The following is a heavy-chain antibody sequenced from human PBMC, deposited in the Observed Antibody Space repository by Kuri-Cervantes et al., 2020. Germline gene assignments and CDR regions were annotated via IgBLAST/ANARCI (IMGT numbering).Heavy chain of an antibody. CDR1: GGSISSYS. D-gene: IGHD6-13*01. CDR2: IYYTGST. Sequence: SETPSLTCTVSGGSISSYSWSWIRQPPGKGLESIGYIYYTGSTSYKPSLKSRVTISVDTSKNQVSLKLSSVTAADTAVYYCARDGGYSSSWYKGFDPWGQGTLVTVSS. J-gene: IGHJ5*02. CDR3: ARDGGYSSSWYKGFDP. V-gene: IGHV4-59*01.